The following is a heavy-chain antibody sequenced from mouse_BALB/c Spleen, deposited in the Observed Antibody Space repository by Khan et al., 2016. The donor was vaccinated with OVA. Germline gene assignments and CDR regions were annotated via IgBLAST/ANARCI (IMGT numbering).Heavy chain of an antibody. CDR3: ARAYYRYDGYYAMDY. Sequence: QVQLKQSGPGLVAPSQSLSITCTVSGFSLSRYNIHWVRQPPGKGLEWLGMIWGGGGTDYNSTLKIRLSIIKDNSKGQVFLKMNSLQTDDTAMYFCARAYYRYDGYYAMDYWGQGTSVTVSS. V-gene: IGHV2-6-4*01. CDR1: GFSLSRYN. D-gene: IGHD2-14*01. CDR2: IWGGGGT. J-gene: IGHJ4*01.